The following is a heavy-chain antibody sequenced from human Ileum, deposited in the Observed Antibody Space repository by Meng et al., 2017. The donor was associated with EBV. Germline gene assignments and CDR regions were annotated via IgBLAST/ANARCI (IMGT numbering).Heavy chain of an antibody. Sequence: VQLPGSLPVLWKSWGPRSSPCGGSGDSMPNNNWWTWVRQPPGKGLEWIGEIYHSGSTNYNPSLQSRATISVDMSKKQFSLKLRSVTAADTAVYYCARTGVGLAFDYWGLGTLVTVSS. CDR2: IYHSGST. J-gene: IGHJ4*02. CDR3: ARTGVGLAFDY. CDR1: GDSMPNNNW. V-gene: IGHV4-4*02. D-gene: IGHD2-8*01.